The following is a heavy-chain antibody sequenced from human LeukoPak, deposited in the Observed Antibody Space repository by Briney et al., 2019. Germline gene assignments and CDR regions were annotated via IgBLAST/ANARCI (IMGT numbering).Heavy chain of an antibody. V-gene: IGHV3-9*01. CDR2: ISWNSASI. Sequence: GRSLRLSCAASGFTFDDYAMHWVRQAPGKGLEWVSGISWNSASIGYADSVKGRFTISRDNAENSLYLQMNSLRAEDTAVYYCAREHYFYHMDGWGEGTTVTVSS. CDR1: GFTFDDYA. J-gene: IGHJ6*03. CDR3: AREHYFYHMDG.